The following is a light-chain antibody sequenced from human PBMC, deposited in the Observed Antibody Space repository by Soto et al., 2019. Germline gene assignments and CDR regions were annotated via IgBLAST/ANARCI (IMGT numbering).Light chain of an antibody. CDR2: RAS. Sequence: IVMTHSPYTLSLSPLERATLSFMASQNINSNLAWYQQKPGQAPRLFIFRASSRANGIPARFSGGGSGTEFNLTISSLQPEDSATYYCQQTNTFPLTFGGGTKVDIK. J-gene: IGKJ4*01. CDR1: QNINSN. CDR3: QQTNTFPLT. V-gene: IGKV3-15*01.